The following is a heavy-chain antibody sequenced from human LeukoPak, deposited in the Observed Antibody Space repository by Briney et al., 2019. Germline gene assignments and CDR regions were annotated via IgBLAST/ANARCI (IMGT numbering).Heavy chain of an antibody. CDR1: GFTFSSYE. CDR3: ARKDYGGYAYYYYGLDV. Sequence: GSLRLSCAASGFTFSSYEMNWVRQAPGKGLEWVSYISSSGSTIYYADSVKGRFTISRDNAKNSLYLQMNSLRAEDTAVYYCARKDYGGYAYYYYGLDVWGKGTTVTVSS. J-gene: IGHJ6*04. V-gene: IGHV3-48*03. CDR2: ISSSGSTI. D-gene: IGHD5-12*01.